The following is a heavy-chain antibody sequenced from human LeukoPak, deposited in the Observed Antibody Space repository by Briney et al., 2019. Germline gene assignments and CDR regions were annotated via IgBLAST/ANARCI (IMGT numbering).Heavy chain of an antibody. V-gene: IGHV3-74*01. CDR2: INSDGSAT. Sequence: PGGSLRLSCAASGFTFSSYWMHWVRQAPGKGLVWVSRINSDGSATTYADSVKGRFTISRDNAKNTLYLQMNSLRAEDTAAYYCVRSSSGDFDYWGQGTLVTVPS. D-gene: IGHD3-22*01. CDR3: VRSSSGDFDY. CDR1: GFTFSSYW. J-gene: IGHJ4*02.